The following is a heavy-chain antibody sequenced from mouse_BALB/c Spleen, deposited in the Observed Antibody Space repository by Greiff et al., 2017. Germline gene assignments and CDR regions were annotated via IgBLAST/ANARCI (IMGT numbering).Heavy chain of an antibody. Sequence: VQLQESGPGLVQPSQSLSITCTVSGFSLTSYGVHWVRQSPGKGMEWLGVIWSGGSTDSTSSFISRLSLLPDTSKSQVFFKMNSLQANDTAIYYCARKGYCHAMDYWGQGTSVTVSS. CDR2: IWSGGST. V-gene: IGHV2-2*02. D-gene: IGHD2-14*01. CDR1: GFSLTSYG. CDR3: ARKGYCHAMDY. J-gene: IGHJ4*01.